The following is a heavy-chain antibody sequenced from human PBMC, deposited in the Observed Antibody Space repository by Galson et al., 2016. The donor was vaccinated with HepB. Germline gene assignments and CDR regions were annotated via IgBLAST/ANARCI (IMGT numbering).Heavy chain of an antibody. Sequence: SLRLSCAASGFNLGNYAMTWVRQAPGKGLQWVSLISGSGSSLYYANSVEGRFTVSRDNSKNTLFLQMDSLRAEDTALYFCARDSGSFPWYFDLWGRGTLVAVSS. CDR2: ISGSGSSL. D-gene: IGHD1-26*01. J-gene: IGHJ2*01. V-gene: IGHV3-23*01. CDR1: GFNLGNYA. CDR3: ARDSGSFPWYFDL.